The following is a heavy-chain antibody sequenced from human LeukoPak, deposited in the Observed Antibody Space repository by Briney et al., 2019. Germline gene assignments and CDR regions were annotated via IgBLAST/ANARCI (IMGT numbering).Heavy chain of an antibody. D-gene: IGHD4-23*01. J-gene: IGHJ4*02. V-gene: IGHV4-39*01. CDR3: GRVTTVVSAYFDY. CDR2: IYYSGST. Sequence: SETLSLTCTVSGGSISSSSYYWGWIRQPPGKGLEWIGSIYYSGSTYYNPSLKSRVTISVDTSKNQFSLKLSSVTAADTAVYYCGRVTTVVSAYFDYWGQGTLVTVSS. CDR1: GGSISSSSYY.